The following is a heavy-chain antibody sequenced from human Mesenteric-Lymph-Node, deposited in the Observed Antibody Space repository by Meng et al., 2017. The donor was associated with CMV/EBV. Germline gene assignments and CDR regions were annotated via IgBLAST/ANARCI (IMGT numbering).Heavy chain of an antibody. V-gene: IGHV3-11*01. CDR1: GFTFSDYY. CDR2: ISSSGSTI. J-gene: IGHJ6*02. CDR3: ARQTLVEGQGGMDV. D-gene: IGHD2-2*01. Sequence: GESLKISCAASGFTFSDYYMSWIRQAPGKGLEWVSYISSSGSTIYYADSVKGRFTISRDNAKNSLYLQMNSLRAEDTAVYYCARQTLVEGQGGMDVWGQGTTVTVSS.